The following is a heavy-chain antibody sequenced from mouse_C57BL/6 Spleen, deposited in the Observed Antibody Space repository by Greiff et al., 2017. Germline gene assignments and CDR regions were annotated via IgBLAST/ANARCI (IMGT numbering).Heavy chain of an antibody. CDR3: GERFAY. V-gene: IGHV1-26*01. CDR2: INPNNGGT. CDR1: GYTFTDYY. Sequence: EVQLQQSGPELVKPGASVKISCKASGYTFTDYYMNWVKQSHGKSLEWIGDINPNNGGTSYNQKFKGKATLTVDKSSSTAYMELRSLTAEDSAVYYCGERFAYWGQGTLGTVSA. J-gene: IGHJ3*01.